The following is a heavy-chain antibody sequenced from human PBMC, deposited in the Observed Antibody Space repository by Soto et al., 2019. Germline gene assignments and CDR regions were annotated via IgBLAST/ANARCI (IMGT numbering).Heavy chain of an antibody. CDR2: IDPSDSYT. J-gene: IGHJ6*02. CDR1: GYSFTSYW. D-gene: IGHD2-2*01. V-gene: IGHV5-10-1*01. CDR3: ARVLSSTSYYYYGMDV. Sequence: PGESLKISCKGSGYSFTSYWISWVRQMPGKGLEWMGRIDPSDSYTNYSPSFQGHVTISADKSISTAYLQWSSLKASDTAMYYCARVLSSTSYYYYGMDVWGQGTTVTVS.